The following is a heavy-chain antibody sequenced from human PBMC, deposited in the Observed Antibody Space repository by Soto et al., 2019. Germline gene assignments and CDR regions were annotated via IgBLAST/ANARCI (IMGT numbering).Heavy chain of an antibody. D-gene: IGHD1-26*01. J-gene: IGHJ4*02. CDR3: ARGYCVSSSCHALDS. Sequence: QVHLVQSGAEVKTPGSSVTVSCKASGDTFTPYAISWVRQAPGQGLEWMGGIIPIAGTPTYAQKFQGRVTITEDSSTSTTSMDLSRLTSEDTAVYYCARGYCVSSSCHALDSWGQGTPVTVSS. V-gene: IGHV1-69*14. CDR2: IIPIAGTP. CDR1: GDTFTPYA.